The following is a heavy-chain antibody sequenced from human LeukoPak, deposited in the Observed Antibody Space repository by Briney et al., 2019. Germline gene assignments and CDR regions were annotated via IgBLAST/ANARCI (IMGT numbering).Heavy chain of an antibody. D-gene: IGHD3-10*01. V-gene: IGHV4-39*01. CDR2: IYYSGST. Sequence: SETLSLTCTVSGCSISSSSYYWGWIRQPPGKGLEWIGSIYYSGSTYYNPSLKSRVTISVDTSKNQFSLKLSSVTAADTAVYYCARHVYGSGSYADYWGQGTLVTVSS. CDR1: GCSISSSSYY. J-gene: IGHJ4*02. CDR3: ARHVYGSGSYADY.